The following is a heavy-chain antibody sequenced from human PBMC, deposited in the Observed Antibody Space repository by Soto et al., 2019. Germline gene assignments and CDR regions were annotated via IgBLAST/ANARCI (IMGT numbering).Heavy chain of an antibody. CDR2: FDPEDGET. Sequence: ASVKVSCKVSGYTLTELSMHRVRQAPGKGLEWMGGFDPEDGETIYAQKFQGRVTMTEDTSTDTAYMELSSLRSEDTAVYYCARRGAAFDGFGPWGQGTQVNVSS. D-gene: IGHD1-26*01. CDR3: ARRGAAFDGFGP. CDR1: GYTLTELS. V-gene: IGHV1-24*01. J-gene: IGHJ5*02.